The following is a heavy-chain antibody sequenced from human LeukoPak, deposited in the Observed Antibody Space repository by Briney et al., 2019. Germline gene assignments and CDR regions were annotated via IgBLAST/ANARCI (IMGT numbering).Heavy chain of an antibody. J-gene: IGHJ3*02. CDR3: ANFLQEIVVVIGPPYDAFDI. CDR1: GFTFSSYA. CDR2: ISGSGGST. D-gene: IGHD3-22*01. Sequence: QPGGSLRLSCAASGFTFSSYAMSWVRQAPGKGLEWVSAISGSGGSTYYADSVKGRFTISRDNSKNTLYLQMNSLRAEDTAVYYCANFLQEIVVVIGPPYDAFDIWGQGTMVTVSS. V-gene: IGHV3-23*01.